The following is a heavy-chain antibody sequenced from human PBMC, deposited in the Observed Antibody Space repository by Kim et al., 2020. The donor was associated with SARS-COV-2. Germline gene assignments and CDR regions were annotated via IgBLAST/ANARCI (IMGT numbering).Heavy chain of an antibody. D-gene: IGHD2-15*01. Sequence: ASVKVSCKASGYTFTSYAMHWVRQAPGQRLEWMGWINAGNGNTKYSQKFQGRVTITRDTSASTAYMELSSLRSEDTAVYYCARDRPCGGSCDDAFDIWGQGTMVTVSS. CDR2: INAGNGNT. CDR3: ARDRPCGGSCDDAFDI. V-gene: IGHV1-3*01. J-gene: IGHJ3*02. CDR1: GYTFTSYA.